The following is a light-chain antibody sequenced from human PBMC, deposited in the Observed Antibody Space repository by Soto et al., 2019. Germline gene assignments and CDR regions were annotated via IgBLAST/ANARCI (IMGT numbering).Light chain of an antibody. CDR2: EVT. CDR3: SSDAPSNNFYLV. CDR1: SSDVGGYNY. Sequence: QSALTQPPSASGSPGQSVTISCTGTSSDVGGYNYVSWYQQYPGRAPKLMIYEVTKRPSGVPDGFSGSKSGNTASLTVSGLQAEDEADYYCSSDAPSNNFYLVFGGGTKLTVL. J-gene: IGLJ3*02. V-gene: IGLV2-8*01.